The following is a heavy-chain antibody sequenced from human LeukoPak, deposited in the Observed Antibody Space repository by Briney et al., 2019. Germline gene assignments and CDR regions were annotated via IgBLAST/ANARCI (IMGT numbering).Heavy chain of an antibody. CDR3: ARDHTAVGPAAKKDALDF. Sequence: SQTLSLTCTVSGGSVDSSDYYWTWIRQPPGKGLEWIGYISHTGGTYYNSSLLSRVTISLDKSKNQFFLTLGSVTAADTAVYFRARDHTAVGPAAKKDALDFWGQGTAVTVSS. V-gene: IGHV4-30-2*01. D-gene: IGHD2-2*01. CDR1: GGSVDSSDYY. CDR2: ISHTGGT. J-gene: IGHJ3*01.